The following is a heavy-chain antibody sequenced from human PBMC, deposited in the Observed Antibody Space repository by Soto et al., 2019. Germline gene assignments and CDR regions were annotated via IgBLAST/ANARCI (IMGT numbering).Heavy chain of an antibody. V-gene: IGHV3-30*18. J-gene: IGHJ4*02. D-gene: IGHD2-2*01. CDR1: GFIYSSCA. Sequence: GGSLRLSCSASGFIYSSCAMPWVRQVPGKGLEWLAVVSHDGTLYPYADSVKGRFTISRDNSRKMLYLQMNSLRPDDTAVYYCVKDRSDTRSFDYWGQGTLVTVSS. CDR3: VKDRSDTRSFDY. CDR2: VSHDGTLY.